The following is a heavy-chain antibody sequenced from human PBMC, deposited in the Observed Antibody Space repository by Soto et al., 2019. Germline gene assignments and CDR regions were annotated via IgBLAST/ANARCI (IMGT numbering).Heavy chain of an antibody. Sequence: GASVKVSCKASGYTFTSYYMHWVRQAPGQGLEWMGIINPSGGSTSYAQKFQGRVTMTRDTSTSTVYMELSSLRSEDTAVYYCARVDTAMVIRDYYYYGMDVWGQGTTVTVSS. CDR3: ARVDTAMVIRDYYYYGMDV. CDR1: GYTFTSYY. CDR2: INPSGGST. D-gene: IGHD5-18*01. V-gene: IGHV1-46*01. J-gene: IGHJ6*02.